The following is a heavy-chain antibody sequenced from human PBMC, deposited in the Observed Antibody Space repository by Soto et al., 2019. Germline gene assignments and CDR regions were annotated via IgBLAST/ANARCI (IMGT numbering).Heavy chain of an antibody. V-gene: IGHV3-21*01. Sequence: EVQLVESGGGLVKPGGSRRLSCAASGFTFSSYSMNWVRQAPGKGREWVSSISSSSSYLYYADSVKGRFTISRDNAKNSRYLQMNSLRAEDTAVYYCARDLGYSSGWWCQGTLVTVSS. CDR3: ARDLGYSSGW. J-gene: IGHJ4*02. CDR2: ISSSSSYL. D-gene: IGHD6-19*01. CDR1: GFTFSSYS.